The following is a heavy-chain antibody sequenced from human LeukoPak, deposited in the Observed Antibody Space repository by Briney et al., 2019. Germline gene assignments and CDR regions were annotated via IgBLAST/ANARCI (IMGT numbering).Heavy chain of an antibody. Sequence: KTGGYLRLSCAASGFTFSNAWMSWVRQAPGKGLEWVGRIKSKTDGGTTDYAAPVKGRFTISRDDSKNTLYLQMNSLKTEDTAVYYCTTAGGDIVVVPAAMPAGGGDYWGQGTLVTVSS. CDR1: GFTFSNAW. D-gene: IGHD2-2*01. CDR3: TTAGGDIVVVPAAMPAGGGDY. CDR2: IKSKTDGGTT. J-gene: IGHJ4*02. V-gene: IGHV3-15*01.